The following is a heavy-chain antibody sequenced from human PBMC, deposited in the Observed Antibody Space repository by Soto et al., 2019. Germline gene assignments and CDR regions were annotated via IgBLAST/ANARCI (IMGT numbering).Heavy chain of an antibody. V-gene: IGHV4-34*01. CDR1: GGSFSGYY. CDR3: ARGRRGGYCSGGSCPGGYYYYYYMDV. CDR2: INHSGST. J-gene: IGHJ6*03. D-gene: IGHD2-15*01. Sequence: SETLSLTCAVYGGSFSGYYWSWIRQPPGKGLEWIGEINHSGSTNYNPSLKSRVTISVDTSKNQFSLKLGSVTAADTAGYYCARGRRGGYCSGGSCPGGYYYYYYMDVWGKGTTVTVSS.